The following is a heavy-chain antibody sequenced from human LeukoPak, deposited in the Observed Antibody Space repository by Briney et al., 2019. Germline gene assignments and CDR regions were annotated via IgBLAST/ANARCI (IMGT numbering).Heavy chain of an antibody. D-gene: IGHD3-9*01. CDR1: GFTFSSYS. J-gene: IGHJ4*02. V-gene: IGHV3-48*01. CDR2: ISSSSSTI. Sequence: GGSLRLSCAASGFTFSSYSMNWVRQAPGKGLEWVSYISSSSSTIYYADSVKGRFTISRDNAENSLYLQMNSLRAEDTAVYYCARDPTYYDILTGYLYWGQGTLVTVSS. CDR3: ARDPTYYDILTGYLY.